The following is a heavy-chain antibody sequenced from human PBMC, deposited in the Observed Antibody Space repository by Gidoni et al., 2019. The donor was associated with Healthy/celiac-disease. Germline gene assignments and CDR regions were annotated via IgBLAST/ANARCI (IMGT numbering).Heavy chain of an antibody. V-gene: IGHV3-48*01. D-gene: IGHD6-13*01. CDR3: ARVTSSSWPDAFDI. CDR1: GFSFSSYS. J-gene: IGHJ3*02. CDR2: ISSSTSTI. Sequence: EVQLVESGGGLVQPGGSRRLSCAASGFSFSSYSMNWVRQAPGKGLEWGSYISSSTSTIYYADSVKGRFTISRDNAKTSLYLQMNSLRAEDTAVYYCARVTSSSWPDAFDIWGQGTMVTVSS.